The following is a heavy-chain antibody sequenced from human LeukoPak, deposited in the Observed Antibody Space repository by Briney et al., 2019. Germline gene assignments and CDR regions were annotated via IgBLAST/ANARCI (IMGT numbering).Heavy chain of an antibody. V-gene: IGHV3-23*01. Sequence: AGGSLRLSCAASGFTFSRYTMHWVRQAPGKGLEWVSAISGSGGITYYADSVKGRFTISRDNSKNTLYLQMTSLRAEDTAVYYCAKASTWSGYYHLASGFDYWGQGTLVTVSS. J-gene: IGHJ4*02. CDR3: AKASTWSGYYHLASGFDY. CDR1: GFTFSRYT. CDR2: ISGSGGIT. D-gene: IGHD3-3*01.